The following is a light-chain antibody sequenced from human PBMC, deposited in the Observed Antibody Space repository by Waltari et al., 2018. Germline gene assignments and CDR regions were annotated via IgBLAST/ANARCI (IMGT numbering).Light chain of an antibody. CDR2: DDS. CDR1: NIETKS. V-gene: IGLV3-21*01. J-gene: IGLJ3*02. Sequence: YVVTQPPSVSVAPGKTARLTCEGENIETKSVNWYQQKAGQAPVLVMFDDSDRPSVIPEQFSGSNSGNTATLTMNWVEPGEEAGYHWQLGEDSENSGVVGGGTKLTV. CDR3: QLGEDSENSGV.